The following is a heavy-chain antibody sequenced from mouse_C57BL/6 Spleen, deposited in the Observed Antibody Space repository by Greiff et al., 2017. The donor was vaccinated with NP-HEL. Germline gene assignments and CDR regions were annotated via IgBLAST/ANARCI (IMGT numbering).Heavy chain of an antibody. CDR2: INPNNGGT. Sequence: VQLQQSGPELVKPGASVKMSCKASGYTFTDYNMHWVKQSHGKSLEWIGYINPNNGGTSYNQKFKGKATLTVNKSSSTAYMELSSLTSEDTAVYYCARIGGYYFDYWGQGTTLTVSS. CDR1: GYTFTDYN. J-gene: IGHJ2*01. D-gene: IGHD3-1*01. CDR3: ARIGGYYFDY. V-gene: IGHV1-22*01.